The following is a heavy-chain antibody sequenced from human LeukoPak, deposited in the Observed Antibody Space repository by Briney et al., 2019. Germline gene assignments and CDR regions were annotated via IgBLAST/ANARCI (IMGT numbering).Heavy chain of an antibody. CDR1: EFIFSRYA. J-gene: IGHJ4*02. D-gene: IGHD5-24*01. V-gene: IGHV3-30*04. Sequence: GGSLRLSCAASEFIFSRYAMHWVRQAPGKGLEWVAILSYDDTNEYYADSVAGRFTISRDNSKNTLYLQMNSLRPDDTAVYYCARHSRDGNNLAFHFAYWGQGTLVTVSS. CDR2: LSYDDTNE. CDR3: ARHSRDGNNLAFHFAY.